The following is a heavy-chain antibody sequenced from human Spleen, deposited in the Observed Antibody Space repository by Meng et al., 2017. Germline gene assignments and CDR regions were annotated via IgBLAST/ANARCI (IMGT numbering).Heavy chain of an antibody. CDR1: GYTFSYYD. D-gene: IGHD1-26*01. Sequence: VQCEAGVKNPGASVEVSWKASGYTFSYYDIHWVRQGPGQGLEWMGWINPNSGTTNYPQKFQGRVTLSRDTSISTAYMEVTTLRFDDTAVYYCARGGGAYSGSYLSDYWGQGTLVTVSS. CDR2: INPNSGTT. CDR3: ARGGGAYSGSYLSDY. J-gene: IGHJ4*02. V-gene: IGHV1-2*02.